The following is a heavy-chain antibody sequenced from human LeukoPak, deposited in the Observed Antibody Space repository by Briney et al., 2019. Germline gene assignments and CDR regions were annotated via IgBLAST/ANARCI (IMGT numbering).Heavy chain of an antibody. CDR3: ARGGELLSYFDY. D-gene: IGHD1-26*01. J-gene: IGHJ4*02. V-gene: IGHV3-74*01. Sequence: GGSLRLSCAASGFTFSSYWMHWVRQAPGKGLVWVSRINSDGSSTSYADSVKGRFTISRDNSKNTLYLQMNSLRAEDTAVYYCARGGELLSYFDYWGQGTLVTVSS. CDR2: INSDGSST. CDR1: GFTFSSYW.